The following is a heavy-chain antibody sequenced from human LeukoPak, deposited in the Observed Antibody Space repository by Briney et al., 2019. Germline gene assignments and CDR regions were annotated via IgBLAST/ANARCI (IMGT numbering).Heavy chain of an antibody. V-gene: IGHV3-53*01. D-gene: IGHD3-16*02. Sequence: GGSLRLSCAASGFTVSSNYMSWVRQGPGKGLEWVALIYNDGGTHYTDSGKGRFTIPRDTSRNTLFLQMNSLRVEDSAMYYCVKRLTLGDLSIKGAFALWGQGTMVTVAS. J-gene: IGHJ3*01. CDR2: IYNDGGT. CDR3: VKRLTLGDLSIKGAFAL. CDR1: GFTVSSNY.